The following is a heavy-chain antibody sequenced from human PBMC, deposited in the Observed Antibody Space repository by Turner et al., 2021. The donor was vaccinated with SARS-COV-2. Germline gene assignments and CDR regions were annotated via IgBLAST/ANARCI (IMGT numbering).Heavy chain of an antibody. Sequence: QVQLVESGGGGVQPGRSLRLSCAAYDFTFSSYAMHWVRQAPGKGLEWVAVISYDGSNKFYADSVKGRFTISRHNSKNTLYLQMNSLRAEDTAVYYCARNYGGNSLDYWGQGTLVTVSS. CDR2: ISYDGSNK. CDR1: DFTFSSYA. CDR3: ARNYGGNSLDY. V-gene: IGHV3-30-3*01. D-gene: IGHD4-17*01. J-gene: IGHJ4*02.